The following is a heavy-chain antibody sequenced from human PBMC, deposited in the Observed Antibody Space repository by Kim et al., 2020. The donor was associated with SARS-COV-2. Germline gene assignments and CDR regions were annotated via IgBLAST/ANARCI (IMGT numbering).Heavy chain of an antibody. D-gene: IGHD3-10*01. CDR1: GGSFSGYY. J-gene: IGHJ4*02. V-gene: IGHV4-34*01. Sequence: SETLSLTCAVYGGSFSGYYWSWIRQPPGKGLEWIGEINHSGSTNYNPSLKSRVTISVDTSKNQFSLKLSSVTAADTAVYYCASSNSRRRGVIDYWGQGTLVTVSS. CDR3: ASSNSRRRGVIDY. CDR2: INHSGST.